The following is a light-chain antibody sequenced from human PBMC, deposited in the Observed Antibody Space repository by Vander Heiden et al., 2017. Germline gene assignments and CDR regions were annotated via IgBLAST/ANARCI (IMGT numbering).Light chain of an antibody. CDR2: GAS. V-gene: IGKV3-11*01. Sequence: EIVLTQSAATLLMSPGARATVSSSASQGVSGYLAWYQQKPGQAPRLLIYGASNRATGIPARFSGSGSGTAFTLTLSSLEPEDFAVYYCQQRRNWPLTFGGGTKVEIK. CDR1: QGVSGY. CDR3: QQRRNWPLT. J-gene: IGKJ4*01.